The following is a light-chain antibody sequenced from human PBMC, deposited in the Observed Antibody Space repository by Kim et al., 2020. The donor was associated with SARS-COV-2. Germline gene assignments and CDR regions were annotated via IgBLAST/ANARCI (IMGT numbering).Light chain of an antibody. CDR3: ATWDDTLDVGV. CDR1: SSNVGDND. J-gene: IGLJ3*02. Sequence: GQKVTISCSGSSSNVGDNDVSWYQNLPGTAPKLLIYDNHKRPSGTPDRFSGSKSGTSATLVITGLQTGDEADYYCATWDDTLDVGVFGGGTQLTVL. CDR2: DNH. V-gene: IGLV1-51*01.